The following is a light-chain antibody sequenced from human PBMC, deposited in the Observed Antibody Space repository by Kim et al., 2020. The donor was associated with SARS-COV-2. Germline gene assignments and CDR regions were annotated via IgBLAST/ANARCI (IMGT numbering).Light chain of an antibody. CDR1: NIGSKN. CDR2: RDS. J-gene: IGLJ2*01. V-gene: IGLV3-9*01. Sequence: VALGQQARITCGGNNIGSKNVHWYQQKPGQAPVLVIYRDSNRPSGIPERFSGSNSGNTATLTISRAQAGDEADYYCQVWDSSTDVVFGGGTQLTVL. CDR3: QVWDSSTDVV.